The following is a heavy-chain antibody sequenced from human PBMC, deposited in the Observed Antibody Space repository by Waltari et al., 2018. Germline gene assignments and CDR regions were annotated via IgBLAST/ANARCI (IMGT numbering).Heavy chain of an antibody. Sequence: QVQLQQWGAGLLKPSETLSLTCAVYGGSFSGYYWSWIRQPPGKGLEWIGEINHSGRTNYNPSLKSRVTISVDTSKNQFSLKLSSVTAADTAVYYCAIYDFWSGYYPYYYYGMDVWGQGTTVTVSS. V-gene: IGHV4-34*01. J-gene: IGHJ6*02. CDR2: INHSGRT. D-gene: IGHD3-3*01. CDR3: AIYDFWSGYYPYYYYGMDV. CDR1: GGSFSGYY.